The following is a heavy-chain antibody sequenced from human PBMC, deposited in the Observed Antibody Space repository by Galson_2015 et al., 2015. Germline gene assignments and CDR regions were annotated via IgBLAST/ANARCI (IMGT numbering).Heavy chain of an antibody. CDR3: ASKLMFDAAFDI. V-gene: IGHV4-30-4*01. CDR2: IYYSGST. D-gene: IGHD3-10*02. J-gene: IGHJ3*02. Sequence: TLSLTCTVSGGSISSGDYYWSWIRQPPGKGLEWIGYIYYSGSTYYNPSLKSRATISVDTSKNQFSLKLSSVTAADTAVYYCASKLMFDAAFDIWGQGTMVTVSS. CDR1: GGSISSGDYY.